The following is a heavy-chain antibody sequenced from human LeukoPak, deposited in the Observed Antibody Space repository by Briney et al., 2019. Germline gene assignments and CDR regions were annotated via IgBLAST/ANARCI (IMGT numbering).Heavy chain of an antibody. D-gene: IGHD5-18*01. Sequence: GGSLRLSCAASGFTFISYGMHWVRQAPGKGLERVAVIWYDGSNKYYADSVKGRFTISRDNSKNTLYLQMNSLRAEDTAVYYCARESYRGTAMVFAVDYWGQGTLVTVSS. J-gene: IGHJ4*02. CDR3: ARESYRGTAMVFAVDY. CDR1: GFTFISYG. CDR2: IWYDGSNK. V-gene: IGHV3-33*01.